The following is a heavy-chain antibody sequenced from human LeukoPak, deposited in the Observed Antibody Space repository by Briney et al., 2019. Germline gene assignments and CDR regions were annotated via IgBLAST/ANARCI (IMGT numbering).Heavy chain of an antibody. CDR3: TRAKDYYGSGSSQNYNWFDP. CDR2: IRSKAYSGTT. CDR1: GFTFGDYA. Sequence: KPGGSLRLSCTASGFTFGDYAMSWFRQAPGKGLEWVGFIRSKAYSGTTEYAASVKGRFTISRDDSKSIAYLQMNSLKTEDTAVYYCTRAKDYYGSGSSQNYNWFDPWGQGTLVTVSS. J-gene: IGHJ5*02. V-gene: IGHV3-49*05. D-gene: IGHD3-10*01.